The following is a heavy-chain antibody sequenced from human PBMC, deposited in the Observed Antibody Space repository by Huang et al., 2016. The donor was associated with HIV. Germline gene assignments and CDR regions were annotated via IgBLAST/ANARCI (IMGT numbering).Heavy chain of an antibody. Sequence: QITLEESGPTVVKPTQTLPLTCTFSGFSLSRGGGVGWIRQPPGKALEGLALIYWNDEKRYSPSLNTRLTITKDTSKNRVVLTMTNMDPVDTATYYCAHRRGNRYYSGYFQYWGQGTLVTVSS. CDR3: AHRRGNRYYSGYFQY. V-gene: IGHV2-5*01. CDR2: IYWNDEK. CDR1: GFSLSRGGG. J-gene: IGHJ1*01. D-gene: IGHD3-10*01.